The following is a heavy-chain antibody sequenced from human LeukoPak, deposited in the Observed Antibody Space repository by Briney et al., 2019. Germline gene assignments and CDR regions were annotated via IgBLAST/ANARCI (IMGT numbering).Heavy chain of an antibody. CDR3: ARGYGYNEGFDY. Sequence: SETLSLTCTVSGGSISSYYWSWIRQPPGKGLEWIGYIHYSGSTNYNPSLKSRVTISVDTSKNQFSLKLSSVTAADTAVYYCARGYGYNEGFDYWGQGTLVTVSS. CDR1: GGSISSYY. CDR2: IHYSGST. V-gene: IGHV4-59*01. J-gene: IGHJ4*02. D-gene: IGHD5-24*01.